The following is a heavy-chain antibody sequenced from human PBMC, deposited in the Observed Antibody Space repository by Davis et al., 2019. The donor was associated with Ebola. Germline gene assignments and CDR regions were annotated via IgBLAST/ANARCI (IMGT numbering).Heavy chain of an antibody. CDR3: ARDTVVVPAAIDSYYYGMDV. CDR1: GYTFTGYY. Sequence: ASVKVSCKASGYTFTGYYMHWVRQAPGQGLEWMGWINPNSGGTNYAQKFQGRVTMTRDTSISTAYMELSRLRSDDTAVYYCARDTVVVPAAIDSYYYGMDVWGQGTTVTVSS. V-gene: IGHV1-2*02. D-gene: IGHD2-2*01. CDR2: INPNSGGT. J-gene: IGHJ6*02.